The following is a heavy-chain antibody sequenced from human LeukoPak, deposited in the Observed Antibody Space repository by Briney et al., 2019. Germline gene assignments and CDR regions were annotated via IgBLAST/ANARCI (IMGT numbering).Heavy chain of an antibody. CDR2: INPTGGST. CDR1: GYTFTSHY. J-gene: IGHJ5*02. CDR3: ARDVSSTSSWWFDP. V-gene: IGHV1-46*01. Sequence: ASVKVSCKASGYTFTSHYMHWVRQAPEKGLEWIGIINPTGGSTSYAQKFQGRVTMTRDTSTSTDYMELSSLTYEDTAVYYCARDVSSTSSWWFDPWGQGTLVIVSS. D-gene: IGHD2-2*01.